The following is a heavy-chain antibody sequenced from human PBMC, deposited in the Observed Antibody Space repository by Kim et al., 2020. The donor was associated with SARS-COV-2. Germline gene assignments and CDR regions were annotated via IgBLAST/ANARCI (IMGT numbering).Heavy chain of an antibody. CDR3: ARVSTNSSSSYFDY. CDR2: INHSGST. J-gene: IGHJ4*02. D-gene: IGHD6-6*01. CDR1: GGSFSGYY. Sequence: SETLSLTCAVYGGSFSGYYWSWIRQPPGKGLEWIGEINHSGSTNYNPSLKSRVTISVDTSKNQFSLKLSSVTAADTAVYYCARVSTNSSSSYFDYWGQGT. V-gene: IGHV4-34*01.